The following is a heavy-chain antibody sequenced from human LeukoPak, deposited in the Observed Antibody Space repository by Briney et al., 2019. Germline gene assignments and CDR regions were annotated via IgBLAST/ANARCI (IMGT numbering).Heavy chain of an antibody. V-gene: IGHV4-61*01. CDR3: ARDQATLGYYYYGMDV. CDR1: GGSVSSGSYY. J-gene: IGHJ6*02. Sequence: SETLSLTCTVSGGSVSSGSYYWSWIRQPPGKGLEWIVYIYYSGSTNYNPSLKSRVTISVDTSKNQFSLKLSSVTAADTAVYYCARDQATLGYYYYGMDVWGQGTTVTVSS. CDR2: IYYSGST.